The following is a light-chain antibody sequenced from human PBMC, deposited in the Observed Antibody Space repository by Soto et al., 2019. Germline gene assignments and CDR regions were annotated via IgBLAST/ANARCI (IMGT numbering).Light chain of an antibody. CDR1: QSIDNW. CDR3: QHLKT. CDR2: KAS. J-gene: IGKJ1*01. Sequence: DIQMTQSPSTLSASVGDRVTITCRASQSIDNWLAWYQQKPGKAPKILIYKASNLETGVPSRFSGSGSGAEFTLTISSLQPDDFATYYCQHLKTVGQGTEVEIK. V-gene: IGKV1-5*03.